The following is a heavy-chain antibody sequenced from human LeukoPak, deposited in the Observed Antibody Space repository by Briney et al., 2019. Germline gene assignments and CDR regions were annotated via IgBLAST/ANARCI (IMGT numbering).Heavy chain of an antibody. D-gene: IGHD6-13*01. V-gene: IGHV3-74*01. J-gene: IGHJ4*02. CDR3: ARAYYSSSWSDY. Sequence: PGGSLRLSCAASGFXFSSYWMHWVRQAPGKGLVWVSRINSDGSSTSYADSVKGRFTISRDNAKNTLYLQVNSLRAEDTAVYYCARAYYSSSWSDYWGQGTLVAVSS. CDR1: GFXFSSYW. CDR2: INSDGSST.